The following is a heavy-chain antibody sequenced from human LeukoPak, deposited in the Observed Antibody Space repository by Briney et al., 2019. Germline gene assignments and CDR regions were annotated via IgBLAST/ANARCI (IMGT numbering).Heavy chain of an antibody. CDR3: AKTFSSSNGYNWFDP. V-gene: IGHV1-18*01. J-gene: IGHJ5*02. CDR2: ISAYNGNT. D-gene: IGHD6-13*01. Sequence: ASVKVSCKASGYTFTIYGISWVRQAPGQGLEWMGWISAYNGNTNYAQKLQGRVTMTTDTSTSTAYMELRSLRSDDTAVYYCAKTFSSSNGYNWFDPWGQGTLVTVSS. CDR1: GYTFTIYG.